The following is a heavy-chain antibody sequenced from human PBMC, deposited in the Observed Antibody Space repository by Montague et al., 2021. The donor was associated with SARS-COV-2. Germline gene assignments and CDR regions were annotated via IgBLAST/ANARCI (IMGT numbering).Heavy chain of an antibody. CDR1: GFTFSSYA. Sequence: SLRLSCAASGFTFSSYAANWVRQAPGKGLEWVSAVSCSGRSTYYADSVKGRFTISRDNSKNTLYLRMNSLRAEDTAVYYCAKHVRTFSSYLLDAFDIWGQGTMVTVSS. CDR2: VSCSGRST. V-gene: IGHV3-23*01. D-gene: IGHD1-26*01. CDR3: AKHVRTFSSYLLDAFDI. J-gene: IGHJ3*02.